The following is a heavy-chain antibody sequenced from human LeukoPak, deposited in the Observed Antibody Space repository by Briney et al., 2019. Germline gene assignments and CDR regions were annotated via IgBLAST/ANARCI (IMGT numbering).Heavy chain of an antibody. CDR3: ARAIVVVSPFDY. CDR1: GYTFTGYY. D-gene: IGHD3-22*01. Sequence: ASVKVSCKASGYTFTGYYMHWVRQAPGQGLEWMGWINPNSGGTNYAQKFQGRVTMTRDTSISTVYMELSSLRSEDTAVYYCARAIVVVSPFDYWGQGTLVTVSS. J-gene: IGHJ4*02. CDR2: INPNSGGT. V-gene: IGHV1-2*02.